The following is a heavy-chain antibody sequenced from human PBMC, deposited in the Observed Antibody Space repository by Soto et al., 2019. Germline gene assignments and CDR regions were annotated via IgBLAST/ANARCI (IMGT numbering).Heavy chain of an antibody. CDR2: MYPEKSDV. V-gene: IGHV5-51*01. Sequence: EVQLVQSGPEVKKSGESLKISCKGSGYRFSNEWIGWVRQMPGKGLEWMGIMYPEKSDVRYSPSFQGQVTISADKSTNTSYLQWSSLKATDTATYFCARQRNNYDYGTSYYFHGMDVWGQGTTVTVSS. CDR1: GYRFSNEW. J-gene: IGHJ6*02. D-gene: IGHD3-10*01. CDR3: ARQRNNYDYGTSYYFHGMDV.